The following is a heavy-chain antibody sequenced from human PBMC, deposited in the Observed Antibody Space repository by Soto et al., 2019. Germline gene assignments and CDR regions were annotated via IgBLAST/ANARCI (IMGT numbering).Heavy chain of an antibody. V-gene: IGHV3-15*01. CDR1: GFTFSNAW. CDR3: TTAPYWEDAFDI. CDR2: IKSKTDGGTT. D-gene: IGHD2-8*02. Sequence: GGSLRLSCAASGFTFSNAWMSWVRQAPGKGLEWVGRIKSKTDGGTTDYAAPVKGRFTISRDDSKNTLYLQMNSLKTEDTAVYYCTTAPYWEDAFDIWGQGTMVTVSS. J-gene: IGHJ3*02.